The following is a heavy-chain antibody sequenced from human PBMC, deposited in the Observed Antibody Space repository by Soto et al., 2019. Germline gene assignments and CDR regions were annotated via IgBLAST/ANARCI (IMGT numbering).Heavy chain of an antibody. CDR3: ARGSITIFGVITL. CDR1: GFTFSSYE. V-gene: IGHV3-48*03. J-gene: IGHJ4*02. Sequence: EVQLVESGGGLVQPGGSLRLSCAASGFTFSSYEMNWVRQAPGKGLEWVSYISSSGSTIYNADSVKGRFTISRDNAKNSLYLLMNSLRGEDTAVYYCARGSITIFGVITLWGQGTLVTVSS. CDR2: ISSSGSTI. D-gene: IGHD3-3*01.